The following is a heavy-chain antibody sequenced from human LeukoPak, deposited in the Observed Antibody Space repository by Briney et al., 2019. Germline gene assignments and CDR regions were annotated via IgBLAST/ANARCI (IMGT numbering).Heavy chain of an antibody. J-gene: IGHJ4*02. Sequence: PGGSLRLSCAASGYTFRTYGMSWVRQAPGKGLEWVSAIDRSGGSTYYADSVKGRFTISRDNSKNTLYLQLNSLRAEDTAVYYCAKRVDYSSSSGGYFEDWGQGTLVTVSS. D-gene: IGHD6-6*01. V-gene: IGHV3-23*01. CDR1: GYTFRTYG. CDR2: IDRSGGST. CDR3: AKRVDYSSSSGGYFED.